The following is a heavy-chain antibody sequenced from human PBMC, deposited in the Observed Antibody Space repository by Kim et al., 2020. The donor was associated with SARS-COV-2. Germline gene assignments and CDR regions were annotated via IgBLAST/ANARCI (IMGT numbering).Heavy chain of an antibody. V-gene: IGHV1-2*04. CDR2: INPKTGGA. Sequence: APVKVSCKASGYTFSGYYIHWVRQAPGQGLEWMGWINPKTGGADYAQKFQGCVTMTRDTSISTVYMELSRLRSDDTAVYYCARDLDGMDVWGQGTTVTVSS. CDR1: GYTFSGYY. J-gene: IGHJ6*02. CDR3: ARDLDGMDV.